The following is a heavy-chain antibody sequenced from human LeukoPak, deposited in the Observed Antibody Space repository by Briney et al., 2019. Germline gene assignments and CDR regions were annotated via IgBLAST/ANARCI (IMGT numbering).Heavy chain of an antibody. CDR1: GYTFTGYY. CDR2: INPNSGGT. V-gene: IGHV1-2*02. D-gene: IGHD2-2*01. CDR3: ASENRYCSSTSCSFDY. Sequence: EASVKVSCKASGYTFTGYYMHWVRQAPGQGLEWMGWINPNSGGTNYAQKFQGRVTMTRDTSISTAYMELSRLRSDDTAVYYCASENRYCSSTSCSFDYWGQGTLVTVSS. J-gene: IGHJ4*02.